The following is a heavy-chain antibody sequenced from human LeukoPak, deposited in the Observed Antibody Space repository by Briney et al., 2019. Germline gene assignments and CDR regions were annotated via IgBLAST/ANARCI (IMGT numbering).Heavy chain of an antibody. V-gene: IGHV1-18*01. D-gene: IGHD3-10*01. CDR1: GYTFTSYG. CDR3: ARDKGYGSGSYFIDY. J-gene: IGHJ4*02. CDR2: ISAYNGNT. Sequence: ASVKVSCKASGYTFTSYGISWVRQAPGQGLKWMGWISAYNGNTNYAQKLQGRVTMTTDTSTSTAYMELRSLRSDDTAVYYCARDKGYGSGSYFIDYWGQGTLVTVSS.